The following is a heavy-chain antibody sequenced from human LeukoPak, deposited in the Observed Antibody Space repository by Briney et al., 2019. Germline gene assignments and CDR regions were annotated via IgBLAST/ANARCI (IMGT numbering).Heavy chain of an antibody. CDR2: INPNSGGT. J-gene: IGHJ4*02. CDR3: ARVVDTAMVPREYYFDY. D-gene: IGHD5-18*01. CDR1: GYTFTGYY. Sequence: ASVKVSCKASGYTFTGYYMHWGRQAPGQGLDGMEWINPNSGGTNYAQKFQGWVTMTRDTSISTAYMELSRLRSDDTAVYYCARVVDTAMVPREYYFDYWGQGTLVTVSS. V-gene: IGHV1-2*04.